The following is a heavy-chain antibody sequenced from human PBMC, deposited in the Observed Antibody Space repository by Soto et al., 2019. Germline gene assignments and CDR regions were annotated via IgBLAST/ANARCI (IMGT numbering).Heavy chain of an antibody. CDR3: AKDLGYSSSWSIDY. Sequence: SGGSLRVSCAASGFTFSSYAMSWVRQAPGKGLEWVSAISGSGGSTYYADSVKGRFTISRDNSKNTLYLQMNSLGAEDTAVYYCAKDLGYSSSWSIDYWGQGTLVTV. J-gene: IGHJ4*02. V-gene: IGHV3-23*01. CDR1: GFTFSSYA. CDR2: ISGSGGST. D-gene: IGHD6-13*01.